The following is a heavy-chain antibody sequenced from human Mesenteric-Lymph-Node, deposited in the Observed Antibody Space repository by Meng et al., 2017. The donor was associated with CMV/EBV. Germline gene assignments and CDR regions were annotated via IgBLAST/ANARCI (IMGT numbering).Heavy chain of an antibody. CDR1: GYTFTSYY. Sequence: SYKASGYTFTSYYMHWVRQAPGQGLEWMGIINPSGGSTSYAQKFQGRVTMTRDTSTSIVYMELSSLRSEDTAVYYCARVYSSSVDYWGQGTLVTVSS. CDR2: INPSGGST. V-gene: IGHV1-46*01. J-gene: IGHJ4*02. D-gene: IGHD6-6*01. CDR3: ARVYSSSVDY.